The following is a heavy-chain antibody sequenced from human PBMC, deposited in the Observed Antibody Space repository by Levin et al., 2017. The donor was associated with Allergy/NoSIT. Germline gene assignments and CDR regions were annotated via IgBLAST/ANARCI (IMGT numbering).Heavy chain of an antibody. CDR2: INPNSGGT. Sequence: ASVKVSCKASGYTFTGYYMHWVRQAPGQGLEWMGWINPNSGGTNYAQKFQGRVTMTRDTSISTAYMELSRLRSDDTAVYYCARMVGLVVGRDAFDIWGQGTMVTVSS. CDR3: ARMVGLVVGRDAFDI. J-gene: IGHJ3*02. D-gene: IGHD3-22*01. CDR1: GYTFTGYY. V-gene: IGHV1-2*02.